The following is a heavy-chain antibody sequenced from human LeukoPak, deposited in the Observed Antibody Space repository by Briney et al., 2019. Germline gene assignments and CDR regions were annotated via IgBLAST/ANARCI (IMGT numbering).Heavy chain of an antibody. CDR1: GGSISSHY. V-gene: IGHV4-59*11. Sequence: SETLSLTCTVSGGSISSHYWSWIRQPPGKGLEWIWYIYYSGSTNYNPSLKSRVTISVDTSKNQFSLKLSSVTAADTAVYYCARDSRYSSSWYDAFDIWGQGTMVTVSS. J-gene: IGHJ3*02. CDR3: ARDSRYSSSWYDAFDI. CDR2: IYYSGST. D-gene: IGHD6-13*01.